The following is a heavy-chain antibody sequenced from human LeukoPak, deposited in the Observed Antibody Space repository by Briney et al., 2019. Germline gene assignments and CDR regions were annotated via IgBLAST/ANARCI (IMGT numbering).Heavy chain of an antibody. D-gene: IGHD4-17*01. J-gene: IGHJ4*02. Sequence: SETLSLTCTVSGGSISSYYLSRIRQPPGKGLEWIGYIYYSGSTNYNPSLKSRVTISVDTSKNQFSLKLSSVTAADTAVYYCARDNGDGYFDYWGQGTLVTVSS. CDR1: GGSISSYY. CDR3: ARDNGDGYFDY. V-gene: IGHV4-59*01. CDR2: IYYSGST.